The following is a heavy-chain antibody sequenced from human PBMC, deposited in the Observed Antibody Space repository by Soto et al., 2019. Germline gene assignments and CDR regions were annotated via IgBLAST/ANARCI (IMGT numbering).Heavy chain of an antibody. J-gene: IGHJ3*02. V-gene: IGHV3-21*06. CDR2: ISGSSSYI. Sequence: PGGSLRLSCAASGFTFSSYSMNWVRQAPGKGLEWVSSISGSSSYIDYADSVKGRVSVSRDNAKNSPFLEMNSLRVDDTAVYYCARETLRDAIDIWGQGTMVTVSS. CDR3: ARETLRDAIDI. CDR1: GFTFSSYS.